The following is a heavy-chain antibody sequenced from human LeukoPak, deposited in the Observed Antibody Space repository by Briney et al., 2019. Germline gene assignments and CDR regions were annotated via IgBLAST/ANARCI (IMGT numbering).Heavy chain of an antibody. CDR2: ISAYNGNT. J-gene: IGHJ4*02. D-gene: IGHD3-16*01. V-gene: IGHV1-18*01. CDR1: GYTFTSYG. Sequence: GASVKVSCKASGYTFTSYGISWVRQAPGQGLEWMGWISAYNGNTNYAQKLQGRVTTTTDTSTSTAYMELRSLRSDDTAVYYCARAPFTFGGVPNFDYWGQGTLVTVSS. CDR3: ARAPFTFGGVPNFDY.